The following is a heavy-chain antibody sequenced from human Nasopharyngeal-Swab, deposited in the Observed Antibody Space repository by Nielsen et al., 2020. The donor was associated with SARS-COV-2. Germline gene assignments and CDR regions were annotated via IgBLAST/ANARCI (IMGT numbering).Heavy chain of an antibody. CDR3: ARDKGGNSPPYYFDY. D-gene: IGHD4-23*01. J-gene: IGHJ4*02. V-gene: IGHV3-53*01. CDR2: IYSGGST. Sequence: WIRQPPGKGLEWVPVIYSGGSTYYADSVKGRFTISRDNSKNTLYLQMNSLRAEDTAVCYCARDKGGNSPPYYFDYWGQGTLVTVSS.